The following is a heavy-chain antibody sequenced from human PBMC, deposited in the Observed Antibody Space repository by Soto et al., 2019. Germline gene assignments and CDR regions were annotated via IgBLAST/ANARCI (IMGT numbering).Heavy chain of an antibody. V-gene: IGHV3-48*01. Sequence: SCAASGFTFSSYSMNWVRQAPGKGLEWVSYISSSSSTIYYADSVKGRFTISRDRSKNQFSLKLSSVTAADTAVYYCARGQVVAAQHWGQGTLVTVSS. CDR2: ISSSSSTI. CDR3: ARGQVVAAQH. D-gene: IGHD2-15*01. CDR1: GFTFSSYS. J-gene: IGHJ4*02.